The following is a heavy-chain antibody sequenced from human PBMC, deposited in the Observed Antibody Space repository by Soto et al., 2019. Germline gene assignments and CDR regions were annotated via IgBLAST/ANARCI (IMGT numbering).Heavy chain of an antibody. CDR3: ARDRYSSGFGSYGMDV. J-gene: IGHJ6*02. D-gene: IGHD6-19*01. CDR1: GGSISSYY. CDR2: IYYSGST. V-gene: IGHV4-59*01. Sequence: SETLSLTCTVSGGSISSYYWSWIRQPPGKGLEWIGYIYYSGSTNYNPSLKSRVTISVDTSKNQFSLKLSSVTAADTAVYYCARDRYSSGFGSYGMDVWGQGTTVTVSS.